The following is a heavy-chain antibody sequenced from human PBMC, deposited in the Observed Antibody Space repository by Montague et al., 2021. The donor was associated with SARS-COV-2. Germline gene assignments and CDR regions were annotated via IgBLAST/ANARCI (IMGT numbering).Heavy chain of an antibody. J-gene: IGHJ6*02. V-gene: IGHV4-4*08. Sequence: SETLSLTCTVSGDSISTSCWAWIRQPPGTGLELVCYVYFSGRSSYNSSLKSKVTISVDTSKNQVHLSLRSVTAADTAVYFCVSVGRRDPDTPHLYYYKGMDLWGQGTTVTVSS. CDR3: VSVGRRDPDTPHLYYYKGMDL. D-gene: IGHD2-15*01. CDR1: GDSISTSC. CDR2: VYFSGRS.